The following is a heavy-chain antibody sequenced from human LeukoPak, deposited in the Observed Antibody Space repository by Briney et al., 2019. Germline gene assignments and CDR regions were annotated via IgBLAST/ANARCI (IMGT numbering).Heavy chain of an antibody. J-gene: IGHJ4*02. CDR2: INPNSGGT. CDR1: GYTFTGYY. CDR3: ARLRIAAAGILNFDY. D-gene: IGHD6-13*01. Sequence: ASVKVSCKASGYTFTGYYIHWVRQAPGQGLEWMGRINPNSGGTNYAQKFQGRVTMTRDTSISTAYMELSRLRSDDTAVYYCARLRIAAAGILNFDYWGQGTLVTVSS. V-gene: IGHV1-2*06.